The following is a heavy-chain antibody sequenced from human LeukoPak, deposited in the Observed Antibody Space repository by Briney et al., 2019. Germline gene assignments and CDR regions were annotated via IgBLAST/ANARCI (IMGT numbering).Heavy chain of an antibody. J-gene: IGHJ4*02. CDR2: INSNGDET. V-gene: IGHV3-23*01. D-gene: IGHD6-6*01. Sequence: GGSLRLSCAASGFTFSTYAMTWVRQAPGKGLEWVSGINSNGDETYYADSVRGRFTNSRDNSNNALYLQMDSLRAEDTAVYYCANWIGSSSRDYWGQGTLVTVSS. CDR3: ANWIGSSSRDY. CDR1: GFTFSTYA.